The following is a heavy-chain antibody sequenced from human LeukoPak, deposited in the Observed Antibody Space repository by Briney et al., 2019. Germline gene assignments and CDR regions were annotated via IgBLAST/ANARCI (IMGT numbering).Heavy chain of an antibody. CDR3: ARSHFYYYDSSGYYYDYFDY. CDR1: GYTFTSYD. D-gene: IGHD3-22*01. Sequence: ASVKVSCKASGYTFTSYDINWVRQATGQGLEWMGIINPSGGSTSYAQKFQGRVTITADKSTSTAYMELSSLRSEDTAVYYCARSHFYYYDSSGYYYDYFDYWGQGTLVTVSS. CDR2: INPSGGST. J-gene: IGHJ4*02. V-gene: IGHV1-46*01.